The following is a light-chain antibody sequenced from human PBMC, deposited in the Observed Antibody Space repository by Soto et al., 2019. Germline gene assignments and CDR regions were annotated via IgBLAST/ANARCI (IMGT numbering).Light chain of an antibody. CDR3: QKYNSAPLT. CDR1: MPISTY. V-gene: IGKV1-27*01. Sequence: DIEITESPSSVCASRGDRVSITFRESMPISTYFAWYQKQTGKIPNLLIYAASTLQAGVTCRLSGSGCGTDFPINLSSLQAEDAAVYYYQKYNSAPLTFGGGTKVDIK. CDR2: AAS. J-gene: IGKJ4*01.